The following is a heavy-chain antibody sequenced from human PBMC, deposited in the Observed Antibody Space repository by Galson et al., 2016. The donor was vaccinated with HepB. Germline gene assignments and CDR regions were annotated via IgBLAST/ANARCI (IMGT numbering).Heavy chain of an antibody. D-gene: IGHD3-10*01. CDR3: AGGGGHGFFDY. Sequence: SLRLSCAASGFTFSDYYMSWIRQAPGGGLEWVAAIGGNGSPTYYADSVRGRFSIPRDNSKNTMYLQMKSLRAEHTALYYCAGGGGHGFFDYWGQGTQVTVSS. CDR1: GFTFSDYY. CDR2: IGGNGSPT. J-gene: IGHJ4*02. V-gene: IGHV3-23*01.